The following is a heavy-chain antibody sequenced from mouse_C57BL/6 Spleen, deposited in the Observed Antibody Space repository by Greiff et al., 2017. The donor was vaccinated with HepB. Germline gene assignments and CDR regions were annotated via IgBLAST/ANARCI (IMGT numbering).Heavy chain of an antibody. D-gene: IGHD2-5*01. V-gene: IGHV5-6*01. J-gene: IGHJ1*03. CDR2: ISSGGSYT. CDR3: ARHRDSNYGHWYFDV. Sequence: EVHLVESGGDLVKPGGSLKLSCAASGFTFSSYGMSWVRQTPDKRLEWVATISSGGSYTYYPDSVKGRFTISRDNAKNTLYLQMSSLKSEDTAMYYCARHRDSNYGHWYFDVWGTGTTVTVSS. CDR1: GFTFSSYG.